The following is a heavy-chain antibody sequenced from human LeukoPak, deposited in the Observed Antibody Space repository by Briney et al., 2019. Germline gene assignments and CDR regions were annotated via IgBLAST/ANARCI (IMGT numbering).Heavy chain of an antibody. D-gene: IGHD3-16*01. CDR3: ARATFGGHPGVYFDY. J-gene: IGHJ4*02. CDR2: IYHSGST. CDR1: GGSISSSNW. V-gene: IGHV4-4*02. Sequence: SETLSLTCAVSGGSISSSNWWSWVRQPPGKGLEWIGEIYHSGSTNYNPSLKSRVTISVDKSRNQFSLKLSSVTAADTAVYYCARATFGGHPGVYFDYWGQGTLVTVSS.